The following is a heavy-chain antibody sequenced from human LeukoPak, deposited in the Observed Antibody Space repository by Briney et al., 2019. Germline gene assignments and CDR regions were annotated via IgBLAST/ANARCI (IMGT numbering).Heavy chain of an antibody. CDR2: ITWNSGSI. D-gene: IGHD3-10*01. CDR3: ARSIYFAERITMDYGMDV. Sequence: PGRSLRLSCAASGFTFDDFAMHWVRQAPGKGLEWVSGITWNSGSIGYADSVKGRFTISRENSKNTLYLQMNSLRAEDTAVYYCARSIYFAERITMDYGMDVWGQGTTVTVSS. V-gene: IGHV3-9*01. CDR1: GFTFDDFA. J-gene: IGHJ6*02.